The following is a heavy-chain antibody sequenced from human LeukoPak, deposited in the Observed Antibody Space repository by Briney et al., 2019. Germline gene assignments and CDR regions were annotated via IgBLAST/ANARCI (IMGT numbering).Heavy chain of an antibody. J-gene: IGHJ4*02. CDR2: ISSSSSYI. CDR3: LRGDRRDY. CDR1: GFTFSNAW. Sequence: GGSLRLSCAASGFTFSNAWMSWVRQAPGKGLEWVSFISSSSSYIYYADSVKGRFTISRDNAKNSLYLQMNSLRAEDTAVYYCLRGDRRDYWGQGTLVTVSS. V-gene: IGHV3-21*01.